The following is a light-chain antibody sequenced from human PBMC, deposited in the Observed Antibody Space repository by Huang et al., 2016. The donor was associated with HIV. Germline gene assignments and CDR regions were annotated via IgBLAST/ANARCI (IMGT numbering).Light chain of an antibody. CDR2: WAS. V-gene: IGKV3-15*01. CDR3: QQYNNWPRT. CDR1: QYVSSN. Sequence: ERVMTQSPDPLSVSPGERATLYCRASQYVSSNLAWYQQKPGQDPRLLVYWASTRVIDVPARFSGSGSGTEFTLTISSLQSEDSAVYYCQQYNNWPRTFGQGTKLEIK. J-gene: IGKJ2*01.